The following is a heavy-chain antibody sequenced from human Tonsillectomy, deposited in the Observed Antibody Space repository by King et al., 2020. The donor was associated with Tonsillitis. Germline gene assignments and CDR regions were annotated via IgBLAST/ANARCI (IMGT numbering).Heavy chain of an antibody. CDR3: ARPMCGGNSWDAFDI. J-gene: IGHJ3*02. V-gene: IGHV3-7*01. D-gene: IGHD4-23*01. Sequence: VQLVESGGGLVQPGGSLRLSCAASRFTFSSYWMSWVRQAPGKGLEWVANIKQDGSEKYYVDSVKGRFTISRDNAKNSVYLQMNSLRAEDTAVYYCARPMCGGNSWDAFDIWGQGTMVTVSS. CDR2: IKQDGSEK. CDR1: RFTFSSYW.